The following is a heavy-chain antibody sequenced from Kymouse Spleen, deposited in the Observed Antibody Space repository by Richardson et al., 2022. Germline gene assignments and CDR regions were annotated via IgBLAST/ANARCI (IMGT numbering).Heavy chain of an antibody. Sequence: QVQLQQWGAGLLKPSETLSLTCAVYGGSFSGYYWSWIRQPPGKGLEWIGEINHSGSTNYNPSLKSRVTISVDTSKNQFSLKLSSVTAADTAVYYCARGHDYGDPHDAFDIWGQGTMVTVSS. CDR2: INHSGST. J-gene: IGHJ3*02. V-gene: IGHV4-34*01. CDR3: ARGHDYGDPHDAFDI. D-gene: IGHD4-17*01. CDR1: GGSFSGYY.